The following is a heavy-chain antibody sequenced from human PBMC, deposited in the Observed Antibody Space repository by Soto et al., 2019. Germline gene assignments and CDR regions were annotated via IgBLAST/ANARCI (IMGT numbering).Heavy chain of an antibody. J-gene: IGHJ4*02. V-gene: IGHV4-59*08. Sequence: QVQLQESGPGLVKPSETLSLTCSVSGGSISGYYWSWIRQPPGKGLEWIGNIYYNGSTNYNPSLKRRVTISVDTSKNQFSLKLSSVTAADTAVYYCAHGAESAASYDFWGQGTLVTVSS. CDR1: GGSISGYY. CDR3: AHGAESAASYDF. D-gene: IGHD2-2*01. CDR2: IYYNGST.